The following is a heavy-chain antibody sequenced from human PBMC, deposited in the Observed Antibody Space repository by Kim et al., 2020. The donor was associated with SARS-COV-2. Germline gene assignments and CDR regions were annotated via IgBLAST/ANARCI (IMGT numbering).Heavy chain of an antibody. J-gene: IGHJ6*02. Sequence: ASVKVSCKASGYTFTSYAMNWVRQAPGQGLEWMGWINTNTGNPTYAQGFTGRFVFSLDTSVSTAYLQISSLKAEDTAVYYCARDWLAAHDHHSMDVWGQGTTVTVSS. D-gene: IGHD2-15*01. V-gene: IGHV7-4-1*02. CDR2: INTNTGNP. CDR1: GYTFTSYA. CDR3: ARDWLAAHDHHSMDV.